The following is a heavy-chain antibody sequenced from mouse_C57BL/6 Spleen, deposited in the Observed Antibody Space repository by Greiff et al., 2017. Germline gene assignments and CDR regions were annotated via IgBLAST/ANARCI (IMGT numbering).Heavy chain of an antibody. CDR1: GFTFSSYA. J-gene: IGHJ1*03. CDR2: ISDGGSYT. CDR3: ARGYGSSYVNFDV. V-gene: IGHV5-4*01. D-gene: IGHD1-1*01. Sequence: EVQGVESGGGLVKPGGSLKLSCAASGFTFSSYAMSWVRQTPEKRLEWVATISDGGSYTYYPDNVKGRFTISRDNAKNNLYLQMSHLKSEGTAMYYCARGYGSSYVNFDVWGTGTTVTVSS.